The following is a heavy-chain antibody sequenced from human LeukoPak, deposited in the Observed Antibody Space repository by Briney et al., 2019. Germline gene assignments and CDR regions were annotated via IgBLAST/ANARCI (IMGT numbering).Heavy chain of an antibody. CDR2: IYYSGST. J-gene: IGHJ5*02. V-gene: IGHV4-59*01. D-gene: IGHD1-26*01. Sequence: SQTLSLTCTVSGGSISSYCCSWVRQPPRKGLERSGYIYYSGSTHYNPSLKSRVPISVDTSKNQFSLKLSSVTAADTAVYYCARGEAQYSGSRLGWFDPWGQGTLVTVSS. CDR3: ARGEAQYSGSRLGWFDP. CDR1: GGSISSYC.